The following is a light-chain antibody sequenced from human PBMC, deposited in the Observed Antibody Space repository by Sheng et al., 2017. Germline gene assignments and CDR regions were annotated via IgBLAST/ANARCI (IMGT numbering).Light chain of an antibody. CDR2: DAS. Sequence: EIVLTQSPATLSVSPGETVTLSCRASQSVSSYLAWYQQKPGQAPRLLIYDASNRATGIPARFSGSGSGTDFTLTISSLEPEDFAVYYCQQRSNWPPKTFGGGTKVEIK. J-gene: IGKJ4*01. CDR1: QSVSSY. V-gene: IGKV3-11*01. CDR3: QQRSNWPPKT.